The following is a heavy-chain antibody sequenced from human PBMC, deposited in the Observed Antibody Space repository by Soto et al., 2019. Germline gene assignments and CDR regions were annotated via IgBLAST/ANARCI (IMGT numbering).Heavy chain of an antibody. CDR2: ISYDGSNK. D-gene: IGHD3-22*01. CDR1: GFTFSSYG. J-gene: IGHJ4*02. CDR3: AKDHDNYYDSSGGYFDY. Sequence: PGGSLRLSCAASGFTFSSYGMHWVRQAPGKGLEWVAVISYDGSNKYYADSVKGRFTISRDNSKNTLYLQMNSLRAEDTAVYYCAKDHDNYYDSSGGYFDYWGQGTLVTVSS. V-gene: IGHV3-30*18.